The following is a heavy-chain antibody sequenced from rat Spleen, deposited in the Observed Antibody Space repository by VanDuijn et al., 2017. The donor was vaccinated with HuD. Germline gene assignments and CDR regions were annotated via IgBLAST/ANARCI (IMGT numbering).Heavy chain of an antibody. CDR3: TREGNSGYDY. CDR2: ILYDDTNT. J-gene: IGHJ2*01. D-gene: IGHD4-3*01. V-gene: IGHV5-17*01. Sequence: EVQLVESGGGLVQPGRSLKFSCVASGFTFSDYAMAWVRQAPKKGLEWVATILYDDTNTYYRDSVKGRFTISRDNAKSTLYLQMDSLRSEDTATYYCTREGNSGYDYWGQGVMVTVSS. CDR1: GFTFSDYA.